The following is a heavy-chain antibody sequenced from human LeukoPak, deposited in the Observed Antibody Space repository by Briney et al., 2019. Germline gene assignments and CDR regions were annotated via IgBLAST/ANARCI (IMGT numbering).Heavy chain of an antibody. CDR3: AGGGTVAATIDY. J-gene: IGHJ4*02. CDR2: IRYDGSNK. V-gene: IGHV3-30*02. Sequence: GGSLRLSCAASGFTFSSYAMSWVRQAPGKGLEWVAFIRYDGSNKYYADSVKGRFTISRDNSKNTLYLQMNSLRAEDTAVYYCAGGGTVAATIDYWGQGTLVTVSS. D-gene: IGHD2-15*01. CDR1: GFTFSSYA.